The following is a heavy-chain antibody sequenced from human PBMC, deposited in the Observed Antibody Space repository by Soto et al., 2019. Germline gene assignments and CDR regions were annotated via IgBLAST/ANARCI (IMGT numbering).Heavy chain of an antibody. CDR3: AAEIRDYGDYQYYFDY. CDR2: IVVGSGNT. Sequence: SVKVSCKASGFTFTSSAVQWVRQARGQRLEWIGWIVVGSGNTNYAQKFQERVTITRDMSTSTAYMELSSLRSEDTAVYYCAAEIRDYGDYQYYFDYWGQGTLVTVSS. D-gene: IGHD4-17*01. V-gene: IGHV1-58*01. CDR1: GFTFTSSA. J-gene: IGHJ4*02.